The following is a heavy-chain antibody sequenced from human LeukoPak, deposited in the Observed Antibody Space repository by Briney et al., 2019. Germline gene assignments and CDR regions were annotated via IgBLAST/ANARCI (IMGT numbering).Heavy chain of an antibody. D-gene: IGHD3-9*01. CDR2: ISGSGGST. V-gene: IGHV3-23*01. CDR3: AKRGVTGYKEGFDY. CDR1: GFTFITYA. J-gene: IGHJ4*02. Sequence: TGGSLRLSCAASGFTFITYAMSWVRQAPGKGLEWVSAISGSGGSTYYADSVKGRFTISRDNSKNTLYLQMNSLRAEDTAVYYCAKRGVTGYKEGFDYWGQGTLVTVSS.